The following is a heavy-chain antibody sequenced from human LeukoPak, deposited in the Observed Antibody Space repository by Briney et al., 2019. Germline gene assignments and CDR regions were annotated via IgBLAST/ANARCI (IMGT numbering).Heavy chain of an antibody. D-gene: IGHD5-24*01. CDR2: IRYDGSNK. V-gene: IGHV3-30*02. CDR3: ARVRDGYNYGFDY. J-gene: IGHJ4*02. CDR1: GFTFSSYG. Sequence: GGSLRLSCAASGFTFSSYGMHWVRQAPGKGLEWVAFIRYDGSNKYYADSVKGRFTISRDNAKNSLYLQMNSLRAEDTAVYYCARVRDGYNYGFDYWGQGTLVTVSS.